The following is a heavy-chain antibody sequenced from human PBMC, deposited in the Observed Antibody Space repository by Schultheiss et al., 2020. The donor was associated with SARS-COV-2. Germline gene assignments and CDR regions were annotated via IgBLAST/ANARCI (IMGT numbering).Heavy chain of an antibody. D-gene: IGHD2-2*02. V-gene: IGHV4-4*07. J-gene: IGHJ3*02. CDR2: IYTSGST. CDR3: ARADCSSTSCYTVAFDI. CDR1: GGSISSYY. Sequence: SETLSLTCTVSGGSISSYYWSWTRQPPGKGLEWIGRIYTSGSTNYNPSLKSRVTMSVDTSKNQFSLKLSSVTAADTAVYYCARADCSSTSCYTVAFDIWGQGTMVTVSS.